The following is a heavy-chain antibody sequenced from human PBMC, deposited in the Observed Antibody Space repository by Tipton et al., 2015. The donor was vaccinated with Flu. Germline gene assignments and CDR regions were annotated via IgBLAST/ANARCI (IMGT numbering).Heavy chain of an antibody. CDR1: GDSVSSNSAA. Sequence: PGLVKPSQTLSLTCTISGDSVSSNSAAWNWIRQSPSRGLEWLGRTYYRSKWYNDYAVSVKSRITINPDTSKNQFSLQLNSVTPEDTAVYYCARDTVLLWFGEFIFDYWGQGTLVTVSS. D-gene: IGHD3-10*01. CDR2: TYYRSKWYN. CDR3: ARDTVLLWFGEFIFDY. V-gene: IGHV6-1*01. J-gene: IGHJ4*02.